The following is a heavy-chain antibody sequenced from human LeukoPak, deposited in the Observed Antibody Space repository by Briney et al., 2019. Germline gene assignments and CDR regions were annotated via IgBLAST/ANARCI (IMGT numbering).Heavy chain of an antibody. CDR3: AKMGNYYDSSGSYDY. D-gene: IGHD3-22*01. CDR2: ISGSGGST. J-gene: IGHJ4*02. V-gene: IGHV3-23*01. Sequence: PGGSLRLSCAASGFTFSSYAMSWVRQAPGKGLEWVSAISGSGGSTYYADSVKGRFTISRDNSKNTLYLQMNSLRAEDTAVYYCAKMGNYYDSSGSYDYWGQGTLVTVSS. CDR1: GFTFSSYA.